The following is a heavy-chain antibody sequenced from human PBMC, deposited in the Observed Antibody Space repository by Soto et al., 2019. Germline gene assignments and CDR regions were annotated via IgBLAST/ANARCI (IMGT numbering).Heavy chain of an antibody. CDR2: INHSGST. V-gene: IGHV4-34*01. Sequence: PSETLSLTVAVYGGAFIGYYWIWIRQPPGKGLEWIGEINHSGSTNYNPSLKSRVTISVDTSKNQFSLKLSSVTAADTAVYYCARVCVAAAGPHLNWFDPWGQGTLVTVSS. J-gene: IGHJ5*02. D-gene: IGHD6-13*01. CDR3: ARVCVAAAGPHLNWFDP. CDR1: GGAFIGYY.